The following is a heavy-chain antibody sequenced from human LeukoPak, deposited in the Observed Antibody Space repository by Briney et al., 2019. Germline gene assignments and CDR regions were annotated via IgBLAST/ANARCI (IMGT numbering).Heavy chain of an antibody. CDR1: GYSFTKSW. V-gene: IGHV5-51*01. CDR3: ARYAGTYNWFDP. J-gene: IGHJ5*02. Sequence: VESLRISCKGSGYSFTKSWIGLVRQMPGKGLELMGIIYSGDSDTRYSPSFTPPATISADKSMTTAYPQSSSLKAPDPAMSYSARYAGTYNWFDPWGQGTLVTVSS. CDR2: IYSGDSDT. D-gene: IGHD2-2*01.